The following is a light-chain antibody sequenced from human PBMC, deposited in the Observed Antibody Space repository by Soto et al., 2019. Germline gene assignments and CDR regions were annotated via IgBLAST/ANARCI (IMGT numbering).Light chain of an antibody. CDR2: KTS. CDR1: QSIGVW. V-gene: IGKV1-5*03. CDR3: QYYDNYSWT. Sequence: DIPLTQSPSTLSASVGDRVTITCRASQSIGVWLTWYQQKPGKAPNFLIYKTSTLESGVPSRFSGSGSGTDFTLTISSLQPDDFATYHCQYYDNYSWTFRQGTKVEIK. J-gene: IGKJ1*01.